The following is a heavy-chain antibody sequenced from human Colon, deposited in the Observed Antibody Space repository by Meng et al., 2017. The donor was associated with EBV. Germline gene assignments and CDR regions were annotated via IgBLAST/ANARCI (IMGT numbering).Heavy chain of an antibody. V-gene: IGHV4-34*01. CDR1: GGSFSDSY. CDR3: ASSDCSGGTCYLDC. CDR2: INHVGST. J-gene: IGHJ4*02. Sequence: QVQPPQWGPGLLRPPETLSLTCTVYGGSFSDSYWTWIRQPPGKGLEWIGEINHVGSTTYNPSLKSRVTISVDTSKNQFSLKLSSVTAADAAVYYCASSDCSGGTCYLDCWGQGTLVTVSS. D-gene: IGHD2-15*01.